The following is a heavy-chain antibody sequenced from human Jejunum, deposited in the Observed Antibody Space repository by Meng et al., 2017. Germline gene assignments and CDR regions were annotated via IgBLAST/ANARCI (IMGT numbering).Heavy chain of an antibody. V-gene: IGHV4-38-2*01. CDR3: VTTRYYYDSSGYYIKGFGY. Sequence: SETLSLTCAVSGYSISSGYYWGWIRQPPGKGLEWIGSIYHSGSTYYNPSLKSRVTISVDTSKNQFSLKLSSVTAADTAVYYCVTTRYYYDSSGYYIKGFGYWGQGTLVTVSS. J-gene: IGHJ4*02. CDR1: GYSISSGYY. CDR2: IYHSGST. D-gene: IGHD3-22*01.